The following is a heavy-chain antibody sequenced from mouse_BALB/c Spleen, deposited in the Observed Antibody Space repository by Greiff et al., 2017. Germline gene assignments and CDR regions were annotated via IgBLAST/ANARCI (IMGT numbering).Heavy chain of an antibody. V-gene: IGHV1-5*01. CDR3: TRCDGYFYAMDY. CDR2: IYPGNSDT. Sequence: VHVKQSGTVLARPGASVKMSCKASGYTFTSYWMHWVKQRPGQGLEWIGAIYPGNSDTSYNQKFKGKAKLTAVTSTSTAYMELSSLTNEDSAVYYCTRCDGYFYAMDYWGQGTSVTVSS. J-gene: IGHJ4*01. CDR1: GYTFTSYW. D-gene: IGHD2-3*01.